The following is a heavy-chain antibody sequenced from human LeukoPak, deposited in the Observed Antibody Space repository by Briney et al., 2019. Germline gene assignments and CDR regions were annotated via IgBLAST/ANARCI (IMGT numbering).Heavy chain of an antibody. CDR3: AKEVGATTDY. J-gene: IGHJ4*02. D-gene: IGHD1-26*01. V-gene: IGHV4-59*01. Sequence: SETLSLTCTVSGGSISSYYWSWIRQPPGKGLEWIGYIYYSGGTNYDPSLKSRVTISVDTSKNQFSLKLSSVTAADTAVYYCAKEVGATTDYWGQGTLVTVSS. CDR2: IYYSGGT. CDR1: GGSISSYY.